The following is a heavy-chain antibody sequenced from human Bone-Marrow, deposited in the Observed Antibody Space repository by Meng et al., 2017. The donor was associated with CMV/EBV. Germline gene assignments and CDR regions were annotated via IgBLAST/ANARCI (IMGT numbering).Heavy chain of an antibody. CDR1: GYSFTNYW. J-gene: IGHJ3*02. D-gene: IGHD1-26*01. CDR2: IWPDDSDT. CDR3: ARLRGWELQDAFDI. V-gene: IGHV5-51*01. Sequence: GESLKISCKGSGYSFTNYWIGWVRQMPGKGLEWMGIIWPDDSDTRYSPSFQGQVTISVDKSINTAYLQWSSLKASDTGMYYCARLRGWELQDAFDIWGQGTMVTVSS.